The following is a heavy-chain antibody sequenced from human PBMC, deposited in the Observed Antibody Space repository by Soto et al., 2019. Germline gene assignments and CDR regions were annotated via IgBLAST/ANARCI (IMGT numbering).Heavy chain of an antibody. CDR1: GYTLTHYY. Sequence: QVQLVQSGAEVKTPGASVKVSCKASGYTLTHYYMHWVPQAPGQGPEWEGVINPSTLVTSYAQKFQGRVTMTRDTSKSTVYMELNSLISEDTAVYYCARNGQTYDYYFVDNLGQGTLVTVSS. CDR2: INPSTLVT. V-gene: IGHV1-46*01. D-gene: IGHD5-12*01. CDR3: ARNGQTYDYYFVDN. J-gene: IGHJ4*02.